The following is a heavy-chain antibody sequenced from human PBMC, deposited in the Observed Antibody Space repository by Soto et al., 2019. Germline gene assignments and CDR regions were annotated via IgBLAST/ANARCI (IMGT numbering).Heavy chain of an antibody. CDR1: GFTFSGSA. Sequence: VGSLRLSCAASGFTFSGSAMHWVRQASGKGLEWVGRIRSKANSYATAYAASVKGRFTISRDDSKNTAYLQMNSLKTEDTAVCYCTVPYYYDSSGYYPGHYYYYYGMDVWGQGTTVTVSS. CDR3: TVPYYYDSSGYYPGHYYYYYGMDV. V-gene: IGHV3-73*01. D-gene: IGHD3-22*01. CDR2: IRSKANSYAT. J-gene: IGHJ6*02.